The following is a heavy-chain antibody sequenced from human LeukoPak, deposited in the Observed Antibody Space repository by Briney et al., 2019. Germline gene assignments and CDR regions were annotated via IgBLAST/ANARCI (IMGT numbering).Heavy chain of an antibody. CDR3: AKDLRFGELGYYYGMDV. V-gene: IGHV3-30*18. CDR1: GFTFSSYD. CDR2: ISYDGSNN. D-gene: IGHD3-10*01. Sequence: GGSLRLSCAASGFTFSSYDMHWVRQAPGKGLEWVAVISYDGSNNYYADSVKGRFTIPRDNSKNTLYLQMNSLRAEDTAVYYCAKDLRFGELGYYYGMDVWGQGTTVTVSS. J-gene: IGHJ6*02.